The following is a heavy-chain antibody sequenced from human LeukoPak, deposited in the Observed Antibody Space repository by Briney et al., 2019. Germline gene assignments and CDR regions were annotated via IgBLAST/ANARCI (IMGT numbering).Heavy chain of an antibody. CDR1: GFTFRSHD. D-gene: IGHD4-23*01. CDR2: ISSSSSYI. Sequence: GGSLRLSCAASGFTFRSHDMSWVRQAPGKGLEWVSSISSSSSYIYYADSVKGRFTISRDNSKNTLYLQMNSLRAEDTAVYYCAKGADYGGHHDYWGQGTLVTVSS. V-gene: IGHV3-23*01. J-gene: IGHJ4*02. CDR3: AKGADYGGHHDY.